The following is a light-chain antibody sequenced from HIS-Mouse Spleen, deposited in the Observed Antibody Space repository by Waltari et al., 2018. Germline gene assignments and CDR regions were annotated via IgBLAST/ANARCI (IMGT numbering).Light chain of an antibody. Sequence: SSELTQDPAVSVALGQTVRIPCQGDSLRSYYASWYQQKPGQAPVLVIYGKNNRPSGIPDRFSGSSSGNTASLTITGAQAEDEADYYCNSRDSSGNHLGVFGGGTKLTVL. CDR2: GKN. J-gene: IGLJ3*02. CDR1: SLRSYY. V-gene: IGLV3-19*01. CDR3: NSRDSSGNHLGV.